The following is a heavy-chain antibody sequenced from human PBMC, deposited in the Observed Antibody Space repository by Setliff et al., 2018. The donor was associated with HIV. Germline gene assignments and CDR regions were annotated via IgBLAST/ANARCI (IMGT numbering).Heavy chain of an antibody. Sequence: ASVKVSCKTSGGTLSNYVITWVRQAPGQGLEWMGMIIPMYNIPAYAQKLQGRVTMTTDTSTSTAYMELRSLRSDDTAVYYCARDSEWGSYIFWTFDIWGQGTMVTVTS. CDR2: IIPMYNIP. D-gene: IGHD1-26*01. J-gene: IGHJ3*02. CDR1: GGTLSNYV. CDR3: ARDSEWGSYIFWTFDI. V-gene: IGHV1-18*01.